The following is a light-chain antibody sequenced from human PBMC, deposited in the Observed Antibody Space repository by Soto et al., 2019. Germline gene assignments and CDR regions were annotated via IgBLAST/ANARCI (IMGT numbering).Light chain of an antibody. J-gene: IGLJ3*02. CDR2: EAS. CDR3: CSCTNTNTLV. Sequence: QSALTQPASVSGSPGQSITISCTGTSSDVGGYNYVSWYQHHPGKAPKVMIYEASNRPSGVSNRFSGSKSGNTASLTISGLQAEDEAEYYCCSCTNTNTLVFGGGTKLTVL. CDR1: SSDVGGYNY. V-gene: IGLV2-14*01.